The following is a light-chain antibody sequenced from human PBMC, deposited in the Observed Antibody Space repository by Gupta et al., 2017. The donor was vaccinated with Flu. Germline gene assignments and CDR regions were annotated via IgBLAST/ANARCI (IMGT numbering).Light chain of an antibody. CDR3: QQYNNSPRT. V-gene: IGKV3-15*01. Sequence: PTTLSAPLDSRSTLSCVASHSVSSNLAWYQQKPGQAPRLLIYGASTRATGIPDRFSGSGSGTDFTLTISSLQAEDFAVYYCQQYNNSPRTFGEGTKVEIK. CDR1: HSVSSN. J-gene: IGKJ4*02. CDR2: GAS.